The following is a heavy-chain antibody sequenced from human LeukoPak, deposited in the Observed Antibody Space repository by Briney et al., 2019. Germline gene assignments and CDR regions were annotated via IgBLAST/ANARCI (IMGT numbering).Heavy chain of an antibody. J-gene: IGHJ4*02. CDR1: GFTFRSYA. CDR3: AKAGTAGYDRAYLDY. CDR2: ISGGGVNT. Sequence: GGSLRLSCAASGFTFRSYAMTWVRQAPGKGLQWVSSISGGGVNTYYADSVKGRFTISRDNSRNTLYLQMNSLRAEDTAIYHCAKAGTAGYDRAYLDYWGQGTLVTVSS. D-gene: IGHD3-3*01. V-gene: IGHV3-23*01.